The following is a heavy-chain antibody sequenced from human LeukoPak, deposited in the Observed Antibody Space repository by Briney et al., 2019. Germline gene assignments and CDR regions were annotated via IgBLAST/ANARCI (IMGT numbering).Heavy chain of an antibody. J-gene: IGHJ3*02. CDR2: IYYSGST. Sequence: SETLSLTCTVSGGSISSSSYYWGWIRQPPGKGLEWIGYIYYSGSTNYNPSLKSRVTISVDTSKNQFSLKLSSVTAADTAVYYCARHKLRDPWGSDDAFDIWGQGTMVTVSS. CDR3: ARHKLRDPWGSDDAFDI. CDR1: GGSISSSSYY. D-gene: IGHD5-24*01. V-gene: IGHV4-61*05.